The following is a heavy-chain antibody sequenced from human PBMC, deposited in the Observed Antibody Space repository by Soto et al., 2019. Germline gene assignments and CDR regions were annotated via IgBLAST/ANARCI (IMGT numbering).Heavy chain of an antibody. V-gene: IGHV1-69*04. Sequence: GASVKVSCKASGGTFSSYTISWVRQAPGQGLEWMGRIIPILGIANYAQKLQGRVTITADKSTSTAYMELSSLRSEDTAVYYCARESSGYSYGGGEFDYWGQGTLVTVSS. CDR3: ARESSGYSYGGGEFDY. J-gene: IGHJ4*02. D-gene: IGHD5-18*01. CDR2: IIPILGIA. CDR1: GGTFSSYT.